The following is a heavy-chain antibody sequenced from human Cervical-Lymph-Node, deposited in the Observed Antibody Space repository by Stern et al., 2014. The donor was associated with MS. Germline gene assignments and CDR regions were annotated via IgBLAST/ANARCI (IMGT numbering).Heavy chain of an antibody. CDR1: GDSITSGGHY. D-gene: IGHD1-26*01. J-gene: IGHJ5*02. CDR3: ASRWSGTYYGQNWFDP. Sequence: QLQLQESGPGLVKPSQTLSLTCTVSGDSITSGGHYWSWIRQHPGKGLEWIGYIYNTGATFYSPSPKGRVTLSLDTPKNQFSLQLSSVTAADTAIYYCASRWSGTYYGQNWFDPWGQGILVTVST. CDR2: IYNTGAT. V-gene: IGHV4-31*03.